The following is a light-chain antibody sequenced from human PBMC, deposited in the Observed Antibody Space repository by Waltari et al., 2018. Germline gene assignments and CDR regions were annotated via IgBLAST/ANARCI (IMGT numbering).Light chain of an antibody. Sequence: IVLTQSPGTMSLSPGERATLSCRPSQSVSSTYLTWYQQKPGQAPRLLIYAASKRATGIPDRFRGSGSGTDFTLTISRLEPEDFAVYYCQRYGSSLTFGGGTTVEIK. CDR2: AAS. V-gene: IGKV3-20*01. CDR3: QRYGSSLT. J-gene: IGKJ4*01. CDR1: QSVSSTY.